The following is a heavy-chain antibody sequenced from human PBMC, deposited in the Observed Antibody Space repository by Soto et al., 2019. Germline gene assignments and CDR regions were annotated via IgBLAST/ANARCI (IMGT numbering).Heavy chain of an antibody. CDR3: AXXXXXXXYGYRGGLRLDYYYYMDV. J-gene: IGHJ6*03. D-gene: IGHD5-18*01. CDR1: GGSISSYY. V-gene: IGHV4-59*01. CDR2: IYYSGST. Sequence: SETLSLTCTVSGGSISSYYWSWIRQPPGKGLEWIGYIYYSGSTNYNPSLKSRVTISVDTSKNQFSLKLSSVTAADTAVYYCAXXXXXXXYGYRGGLRLDYYYYMDVWGKGTTVTVSS.